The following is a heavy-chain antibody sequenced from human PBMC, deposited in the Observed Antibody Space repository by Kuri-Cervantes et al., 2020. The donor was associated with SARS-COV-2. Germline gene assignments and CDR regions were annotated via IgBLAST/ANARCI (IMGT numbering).Heavy chain of an antibody. J-gene: IGHJ3*02. CDR1: GFTFSSYS. Sequence: GESLKISCAASGFTFSSYSMLWVRQAPGKGLEWVSSINTDGSHKNYADSVKGRFTISRDNAKNSLYLQMNSLRAEDTAVYYCASRPPPGELGELRVSGMWSDAFDIWGQGTMVTVSS. V-gene: IGHV3-21*01. D-gene: IGHD1-26*01. CDR3: ASRPPPGELGELRVSGMWSDAFDI. CDR2: INTDGSHK.